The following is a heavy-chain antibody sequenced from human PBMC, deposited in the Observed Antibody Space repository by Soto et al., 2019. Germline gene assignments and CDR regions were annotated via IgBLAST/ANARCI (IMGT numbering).Heavy chain of an antibody. CDR3: ARGDYGGNSDFLSN. CDR1: GYTSTNFG. V-gene: IGHV1-18*04. J-gene: IGHJ4*02. CDR2: ISVYNGHT. D-gene: IGHD4-17*01. Sequence: QVQLVQSGPEVKKPGASVKVSCEASGYTSTNFGITWVRQAPGEGLEWMGWISVYNGHTSYAQRFQGRVTMTTDTSTSTAYLEVRSLRSDDTAVYYCARGDYGGNSDFLSNWGQGTLVTVSS.